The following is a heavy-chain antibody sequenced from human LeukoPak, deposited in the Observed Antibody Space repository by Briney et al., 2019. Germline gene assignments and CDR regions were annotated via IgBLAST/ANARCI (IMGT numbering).Heavy chain of an antibody. J-gene: IGHJ3*02. Sequence: PGGSLRLSCAASGFTFSSYWMSWVRQAPGKGLEWVAKINQDGSEKYYVDSVKGRFTISRDNSKNTLYLQMNSLRAEDTAVYYCAKDEAAWSRAFDIWGQGTMVTVSS. D-gene: IGHD6-13*01. CDR2: INQDGSEK. CDR1: GFTFSSYW. V-gene: IGHV3-7*03. CDR3: AKDEAAWSRAFDI.